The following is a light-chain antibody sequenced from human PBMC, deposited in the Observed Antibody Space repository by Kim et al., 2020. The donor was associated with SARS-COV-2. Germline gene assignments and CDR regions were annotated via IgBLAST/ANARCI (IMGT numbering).Light chain of an antibody. CDR1: QSVSSN. J-gene: IGKJ4*01. V-gene: IGKV3-15*01. CDR3: PQYNNWLT. CDR2: GAS. Sequence: EIVMTQSPATLSVSPGERATLSCRASQSVSSNLAWYQQKPGQAPRLLIYGASTRATGIPARFSGSGSGTEFTLTISSLQSEDFAVYYCPQYNNWLTFGGGTKVDIK.